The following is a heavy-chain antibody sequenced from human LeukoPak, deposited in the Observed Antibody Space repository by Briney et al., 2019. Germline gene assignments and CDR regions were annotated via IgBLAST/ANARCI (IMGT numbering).Heavy chain of an antibody. CDR1: RFTFSDYD. CDR2: IHTSGLT. Sequence: GGSLRLSCAASRFTFSDYDMHWVRQVTGKGLEWVSAIHTSGLTYYANSVKGRFIISRDNGKDSLFLQMNSLRAGDTSVYYCARALLGPDFYGMDVWGQGTTVTVSS. D-gene: IGHD3-3*01. CDR3: ARALLGPDFYGMDV. J-gene: IGHJ6*02. V-gene: IGHV3-13*01.